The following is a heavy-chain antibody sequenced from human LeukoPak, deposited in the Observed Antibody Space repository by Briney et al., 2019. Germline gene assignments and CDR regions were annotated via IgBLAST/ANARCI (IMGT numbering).Heavy chain of an antibody. V-gene: IGHV3-23*01. CDR1: GFTFSSYA. CDR2: ISGSGDIT. D-gene: IGHD1-26*01. CDR3: AKDRRGGSYYAATLDI. Sequence: GGSLRLSCAASGFTFSSYAMSWVRQAPGKGLEWVSGISGSGDITYYADSVKGRFTISRDNSKNTLYVQMNSLRVEDTAVYYCAKDRRGGSYYAATLDIWGQGTMVTVSS. J-gene: IGHJ3*02.